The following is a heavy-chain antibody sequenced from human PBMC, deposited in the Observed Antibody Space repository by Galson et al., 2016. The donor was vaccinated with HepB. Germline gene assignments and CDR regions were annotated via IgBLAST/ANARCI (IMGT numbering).Heavy chain of an antibody. D-gene: IGHD6-6*01. CDR3: AKSMAARPHDAFDI. CDR2: INQGGSEK. Sequence: SLRLSCAASGFNFRTYWMSWVRQAPGKGLEWVAYINQGGSEKYYVDSVKGRFTISRDNSKNTLYLQMNSLRADDTAVYYCAKSMAARPHDAFDIWGQGTMVTVSS. CDR1: GFNFRTYW. J-gene: IGHJ3*02. V-gene: IGHV3-7*03.